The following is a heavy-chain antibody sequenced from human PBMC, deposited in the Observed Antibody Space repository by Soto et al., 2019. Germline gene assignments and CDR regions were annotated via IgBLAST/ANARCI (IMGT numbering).Heavy chain of an antibody. CDR3: AKAAMTTVTTNYYYYMDV. CDR1: GFTFNSYA. CDR2: ISGSGGST. Sequence: GGSLRLSCAASGFTFNSYAMSWVRQAPGKGLEWVSAISGSGGSTYYADSVKGRFTISRDNSKNTLYLQMNSLRAEDTAVYYCAKAAMTTVTTNYYYYMDVWGKGTTVTVSS. V-gene: IGHV3-23*01. D-gene: IGHD4-17*01. J-gene: IGHJ6*03.